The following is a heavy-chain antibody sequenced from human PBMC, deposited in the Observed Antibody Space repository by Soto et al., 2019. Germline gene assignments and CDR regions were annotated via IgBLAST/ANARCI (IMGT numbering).Heavy chain of an antibody. CDR1: GGSISSSSYY. CDR3: ARPTGSYLSYFDY. V-gene: IGHV4-39*01. D-gene: IGHD1-26*01. CDR2: IYYSGST. Sequence: SETLSLTRTVYGGSISSSSYYWSWIPQPPRKGLEWIGSIYYSGSTYYNPSLKSRVTISVDTSKNQFSLKLSSATAAHTAVYYCARPTGSYLSYFDYRGQGTRVTVS. J-gene: IGHJ4*02.